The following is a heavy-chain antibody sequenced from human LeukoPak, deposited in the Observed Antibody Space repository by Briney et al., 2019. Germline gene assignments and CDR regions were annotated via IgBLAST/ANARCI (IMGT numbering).Heavy chain of an antibody. CDR3: AKYIFGSDYFEY. CDR2: IFSSGTT. D-gene: IGHD5-18*01. Sequence: PSETLSLTCTVSGGSIIGYYGSSIPHPAGNGLEWIGRIFSSGTTNYNPSLKSRVTMSVDTSKNHFSLKLSSVTAADTAVYYCAKYIFGSDYFEYWGQGTLVTISS. J-gene: IGHJ4*02. CDR1: GGSIIGYY. V-gene: IGHV4-4*07.